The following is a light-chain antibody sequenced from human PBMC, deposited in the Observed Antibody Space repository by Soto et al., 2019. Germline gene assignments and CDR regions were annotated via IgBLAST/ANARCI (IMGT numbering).Light chain of an antibody. Sequence: DIQMTQSPSTLSASVGDRVTITCRASQSISSWLAWYQQKPGKAPKLLIYDASSLESGVPSRFSGSGSGTEFTLTITSLQPDDFATDYYQQDNSYPWTFGQGTKVDIK. J-gene: IGKJ1*01. CDR3: QQDNSYPWT. CDR2: DAS. V-gene: IGKV1-5*01. CDR1: QSISSW.